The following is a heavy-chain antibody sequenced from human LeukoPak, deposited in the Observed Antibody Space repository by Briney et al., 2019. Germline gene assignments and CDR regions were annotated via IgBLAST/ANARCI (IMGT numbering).Heavy chain of an antibody. D-gene: IGHD1-26*01. CDR1: GYTFTSYG. J-gene: IGHJ4*02. CDR2: ISAYNGNT. Sequence: ASVKVSCKASGYTFTSYGISWVRQAPGQGLEWMGWISAYNGNTNYAQKLQGRVTMTTDTSTSTAYMELRSLRSDGTAVYYCARDLGWELRTVYFDYWGQGTLVTVSS. V-gene: IGHV1-18*01. CDR3: ARDLGWELRTVYFDY.